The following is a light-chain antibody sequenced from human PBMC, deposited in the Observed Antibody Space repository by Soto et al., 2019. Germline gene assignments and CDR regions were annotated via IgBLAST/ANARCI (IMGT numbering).Light chain of an antibody. CDR3: QQYNNWPLT. CDR2: GAS. CDR1: QSVSSN. J-gene: IGKJ3*01. V-gene: IGKV3D-15*01. Sequence: EIVMTQSPATLSVSPGERATLSCRSSQSVSSNLAWYQQKPGQAPRLLIYGASTRATGIPARFSGSWSGTEFTLTISSLQSEDVSVYYCQQYNNWPLTFRPGARVDIK.